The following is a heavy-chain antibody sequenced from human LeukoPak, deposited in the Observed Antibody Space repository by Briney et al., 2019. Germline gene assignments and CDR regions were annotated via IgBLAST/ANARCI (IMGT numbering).Heavy chain of an antibody. Sequence: GGSLRLSCAASGFTFSSYSMNWVRQAPGKGLEWVSCIGASSSPIFYADSVKGRFTISRDNARNSLYLQMNSLRAEDTAVCYCARDHRYAFDYWGQGTLVTVSS. CDR3: ARDHRYAFDY. D-gene: IGHD3-9*01. CDR2: IGASSSPI. J-gene: IGHJ4*02. CDR1: GFTFSSYS. V-gene: IGHV3-48*01.